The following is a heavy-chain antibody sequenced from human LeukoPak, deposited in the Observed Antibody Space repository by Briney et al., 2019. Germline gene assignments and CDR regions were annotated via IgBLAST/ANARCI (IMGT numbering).Heavy chain of an antibody. CDR1: GFTFSNAW. CDR3: TTLRARSDY. J-gene: IGHJ4*02. V-gene: IGHV3-15*01. D-gene: IGHD5-12*01. CDR2: LRSKTDGGTA. Sequence: GGSLRLSCAASGFTFSNAWMAWVRQAPGKGLEWVGRLRSKTDGGTADYAAPVEGRFTISRDASKNTLYLQMTSLKTEDTAVYYCTTLRARSDYWGQGTLVTVSS.